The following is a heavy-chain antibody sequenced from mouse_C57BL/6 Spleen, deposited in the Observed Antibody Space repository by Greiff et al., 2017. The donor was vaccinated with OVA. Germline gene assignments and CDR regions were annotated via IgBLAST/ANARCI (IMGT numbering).Heavy chain of an antibody. CDR3: ARMDYWDYYAMDD. V-gene: IGHV1-22*01. CDR1: GYTFTDYN. J-gene: IGHJ4*01. Sequence: VQLQQSGPELVKPGASVKMSCKASGYTFTDYNMHWVKQSHGKSLEWIGYINPNNGGTSYNQKFKGKATLTVNKSSSTAYMELRSLTSEDSAVYYAARMDYWDYYAMDDWGQGTSVTVSS. CDR2: INPNNGGT. D-gene: IGHD2-13*01.